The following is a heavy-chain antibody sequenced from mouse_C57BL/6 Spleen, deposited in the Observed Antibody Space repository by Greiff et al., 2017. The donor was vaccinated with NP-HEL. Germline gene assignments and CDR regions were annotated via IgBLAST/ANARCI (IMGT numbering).Heavy chain of an antibody. CDR2: INPSSGYT. Sequence: QVQLQQSGAELARPGASVKMSCKASGYTFTSYTMHWVKQRPGQGLEWIGYINPSSGYTKYNQKFEDKATLTADKSSSTAYMQLSSLTSEDSAVYYCAKGDYYGSSYEVWGTGTTVTVSS. CDR1: GYTFTSYT. V-gene: IGHV1-4*01. J-gene: IGHJ1*03. D-gene: IGHD1-1*01. CDR3: AKGDYYGSSYEV.